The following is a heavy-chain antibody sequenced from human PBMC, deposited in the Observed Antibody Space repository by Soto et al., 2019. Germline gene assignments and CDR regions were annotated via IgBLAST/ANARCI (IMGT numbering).Heavy chain of an antibody. Sequence: PSETLSLTCSVSGDSISTSYWSWIRQPAEKRPEWIGRIHSNGNSHYNPSLRSRVSMSMDTSKNQFSLQLNSVTPEDTAVYYCAREGGSSGWSGRPRRNNWFDPWGQGTLVTVSS. V-gene: IGHV4-4*07. CDR2: IHSNGNS. J-gene: IGHJ5*02. CDR1: GDSISTSY. CDR3: AREGGSSGWSGRPRRNNWFDP. D-gene: IGHD6-19*01.